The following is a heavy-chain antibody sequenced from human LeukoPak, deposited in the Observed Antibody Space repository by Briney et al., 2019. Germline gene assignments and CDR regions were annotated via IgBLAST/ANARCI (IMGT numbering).Heavy chain of an antibody. CDR2: ISSNGVAT. D-gene: IGHD3-22*01. Sequence: PGGSLRLSCAASGFTFNNYAMHWVRQAPGKGLEYVSGISSNGVATYYANSVKGRFTISRDNSKNTLYLQMASLRAEDTAVYYCASLNYYDTSGYFDYWGQGTLVTVSS. CDR3: ASLNYYDTSGYFDY. V-gene: IGHV3-64*01. J-gene: IGHJ4*02. CDR1: GFTFNNYA.